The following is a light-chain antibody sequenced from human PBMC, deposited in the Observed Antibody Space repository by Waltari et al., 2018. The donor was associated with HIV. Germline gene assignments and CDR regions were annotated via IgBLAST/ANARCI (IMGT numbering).Light chain of an antibody. J-gene: IGKJ4*01. CDR2: RGS. CDR3: MQALQTPPT. Sequence: DIVMTQPPLSLPVTPGEPASISCRSSQSLLHSNGYNYLGWYLQKPGQSPQLLIYRGSDRASGVPDRFSGSASGTNLTLQISRVEDEDVGIYYCMQALQTPPTFGGGTNVEVK. CDR1: QSLLHSNGYNY. V-gene: IGKV2-28*01.